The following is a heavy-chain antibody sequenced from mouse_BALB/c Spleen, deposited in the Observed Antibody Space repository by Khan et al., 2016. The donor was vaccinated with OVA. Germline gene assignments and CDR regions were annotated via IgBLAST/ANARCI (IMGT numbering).Heavy chain of an antibody. J-gene: IGHJ4*01. V-gene: IGHV3-2*02. CDR3: ARRGDGYYGAMDY. CDR2: ISYSGST. CDR1: GYSITSDYA. D-gene: IGHD2-3*01. Sequence: EVKLLESGPGLVKPSQSLSLTCTVTGYSITSDYAWNWIRQFPGNKLEWMGYISYSGSTSYNPSLKSRISITRDTSKNQFFLQLNSVTTEDTATYYWARRGDGYYGAMDYWGQGTSVTVSS.